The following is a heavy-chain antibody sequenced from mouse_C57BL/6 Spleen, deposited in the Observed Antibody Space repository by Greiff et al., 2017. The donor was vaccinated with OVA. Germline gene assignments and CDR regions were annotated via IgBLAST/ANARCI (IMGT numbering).Heavy chain of an antibody. D-gene: IGHD6-2*01. CDR2: IDPSDSYT. CDR1: GYTFTSYW. J-gene: IGHJ2*01. V-gene: IGHV1-59*01. CDR3: ARSILLNYFDY. Sequence: VQLQQSGAELVRPGTSVKLSCKASGYTFTSYWMHWVKQRPGQGLEWIGVIDPSDSYTNYNQKFKGKATLTVDTSSSTAYMQLSSLTSEDSAVYYCARSILLNYFDYWGQGTTLTVSS.